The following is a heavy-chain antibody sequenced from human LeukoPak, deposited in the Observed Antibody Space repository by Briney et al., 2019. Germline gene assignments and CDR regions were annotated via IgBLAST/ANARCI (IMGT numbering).Heavy chain of an antibody. CDR2: ISGSGGST. CDR1: GFTFSSYA. CDR3: ASTTSYKTVGNPQIDY. Sequence: GGSLRLSCAASGFTFSSYAMSWVRQAPGKGLEWVSAISGSGGSTYYADSVKGRFTISRDNSKSTLYLQMNSLRAEDTAVYYCASTTSYKTVGNPQIDYWGQGTLVTVSS. J-gene: IGHJ4*02. V-gene: IGHV3-23*01. D-gene: IGHD2-2*01.